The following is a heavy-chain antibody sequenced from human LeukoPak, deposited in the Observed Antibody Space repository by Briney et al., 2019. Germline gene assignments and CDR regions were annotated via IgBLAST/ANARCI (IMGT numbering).Heavy chain of an antibody. CDR3: ARSHPGTTVDAY. V-gene: IGHV3-33*01. Sequence: ERSPRLSCAASGFTFRSYGMHWVRQAPGKGLEWVAIIWYDGSNKYYRESVKGRFTVSRDNSKNTLYLQMDSLRAEDTAVYYCARSHPGTTVDAYWGQGTLVTVSS. J-gene: IGHJ4*02. CDR1: GFTFRSYG. D-gene: IGHD6-19*01. CDR2: IWYDGSNK.